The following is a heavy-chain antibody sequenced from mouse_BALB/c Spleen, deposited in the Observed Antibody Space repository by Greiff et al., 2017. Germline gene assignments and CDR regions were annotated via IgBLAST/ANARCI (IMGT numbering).Heavy chain of an antibody. J-gene: IGHJ4*01. CDR2: IRSKSNNYAT. CDR3: VRVYAMDY. Sequence: EVKLVETGGGLVQPKGSLKLSCAASGFTFNTNAMNWVRQAPGKGLEWVARIRSKSNNYATYYADSVKDRFTISRDDSQSMLYLQMNNLKTEDTAMYYCVRVYAMDYWGQGTSVTVSS. V-gene: IGHV10S3*01. CDR1: GFTFNTNA.